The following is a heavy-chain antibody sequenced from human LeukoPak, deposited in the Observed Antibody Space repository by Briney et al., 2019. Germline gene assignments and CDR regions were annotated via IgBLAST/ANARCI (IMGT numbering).Heavy chain of an antibody. CDR1: GFTFSSYA. CDR3: ARTTSPFEPFDY. J-gene: IGHJ4*02. V-gene: IGHV5-51*01. Sequence: GGSLRLSCAASGFTFSSYAMSWVRQMPGKGLEWMGIIYPGDSDTRYSPSFQGQITISADKSISTAYLQWSSLKASDTAMYYCARTTSPFEPFDYWGQGTLVTVSS. D-gene: IGHD3-9*01. CDR2: IYPGDSDT.